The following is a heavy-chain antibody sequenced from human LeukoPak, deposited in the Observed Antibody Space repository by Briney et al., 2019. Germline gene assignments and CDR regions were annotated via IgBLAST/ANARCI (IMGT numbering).Heavy chain of an antibody. Sequence: PSETLSLTCTVSGGSISSYYWSWIRQPPGKGLEWIGYIYTSGSTNYNPSLKSRVTISVDTSKNQFSLKLSSVTAADTAAYYCARLNYYDSSGYLDAFDIWGQGTMVTVSS. CDR1: GGSISSYY. J-gene: IGHJ3*02. V-gene: IGHV4-4*09. CDR3: ARLNYYDSSGYLDAFDI. D-gene: IGHD3-22*01. CDR2: IYTSGST.